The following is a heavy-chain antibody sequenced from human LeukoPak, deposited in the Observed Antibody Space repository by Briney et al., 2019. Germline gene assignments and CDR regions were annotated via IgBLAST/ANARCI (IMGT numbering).Heavy chain of an antibody. CDR3: AKDIGHHYGSGSYPDY. D-gene: IGHD3-10*01. CDR2: ISWNSGSI. J-gene: IGHJ4*02. CDR1: GFTFDDYA. Sequence: GRSLRLSCAASGFTFDDYAMHWVRQAPGKGLEGVSGISWNSGSIGYADSVKGRFTISRDNAKNSLYLQMNSLRAEDTALYYCAKDIGHHYGSGSYPDYWGQGTLVTVSS. V-gene: IGHV3-9*01.